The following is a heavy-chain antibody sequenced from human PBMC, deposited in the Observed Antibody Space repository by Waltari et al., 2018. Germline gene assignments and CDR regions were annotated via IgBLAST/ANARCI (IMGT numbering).Heavy chain of an antibody. J-gene: IGHJ4*02. CDR1: GFPFSTYW. D-gene: IGHD3-10*01. V-gene: IGHV3-7*01. CDR3: TKGGHVDF. Sequence: QLVESGGGLVQPGGSLQLSCAGSGFPFSTYWMTWVRQAPGKGLEWVGNIKPDGSETYYVESVKGRFTISKDNAKNSLYLQMNNLRAEDTAVYYCTKGGHVDFCGPGSLVTVSS. CDR2: IKPDGSET.